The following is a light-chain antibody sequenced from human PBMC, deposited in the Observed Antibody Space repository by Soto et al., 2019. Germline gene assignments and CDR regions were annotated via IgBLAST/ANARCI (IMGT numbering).Light chain of an antibody. V-gene: IGKV1-9*01. Sequence: GDRVTVTCRASQGIGTYLVWYQQKSGKAPTVLIYASSTLQTGVPSRFSGSGSGTDFSITISSLHPEDVATYYCQQVDSYPRTFGQGTKV. CDR3: QQVDSYPRT. J-gene: IGKJ1*01. CDR2: ASS. CDR1: QGIGTY.